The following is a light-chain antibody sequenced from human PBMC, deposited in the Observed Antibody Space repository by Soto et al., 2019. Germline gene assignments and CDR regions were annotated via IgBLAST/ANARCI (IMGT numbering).Light chain of an antibody. V-gene: IGKV3-20*01. Sequence: EIVLTQSPGTLSLSPGERATLSCRASQSVTNNYLAWYQQKPGQAPRLLIYGASSRAAGIPDRFSGSGSGTDFTLTIIGLEPEDFEVYYCQQYGSSPYTFGQGTKLEIK. CDR2: GAS. J-gene: IGKJ2*01. CDR1: QSVTNNY. CDR3: QQYGSSPYT.